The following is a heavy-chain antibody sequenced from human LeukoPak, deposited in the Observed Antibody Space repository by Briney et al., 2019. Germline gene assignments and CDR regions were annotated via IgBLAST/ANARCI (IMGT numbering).Heavy chain of an antibody. J-gene: IGHJ4*02. CDR3: ARGYYGSGSYYSRTDFDY. D-gene: IGHD3-10*01. CDR2: IYYSGST. Sequence: SQTLSLTCTVSGGSISSGGFYWSWIRQPPGKGLEWIGYIYYSGSTYYNPSLKSRVTISVDTSKNQFSLKLSSVTAADTAVYYCARGYYGSGSYYSRTDFDYWGPGTLVTVSS. CDR1: GGSISSGGFY. V-gene: IGHV4-30-4*07.